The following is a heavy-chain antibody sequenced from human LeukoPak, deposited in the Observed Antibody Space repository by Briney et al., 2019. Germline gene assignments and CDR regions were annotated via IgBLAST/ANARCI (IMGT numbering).Heavy chain of an antibody. CDR3: ARGPSGWSKIYYFDY. CDR1: GGTFSSYA. J-gene: IGHJ4*02. CDR2: IIPIFGTA. D-gene: IGHD6-19*01. Sequence: VASVKVSCKASGGTFSSYAISWVRQAPGQGLERMGRIIPIFGTANYAQKFQGRVTITTDESTSTAYMELSSLRSEDTAVYYCARGPSGWSKIYYFDYWGQGTLVTVSS. V-gene: IGHV1-69*05.